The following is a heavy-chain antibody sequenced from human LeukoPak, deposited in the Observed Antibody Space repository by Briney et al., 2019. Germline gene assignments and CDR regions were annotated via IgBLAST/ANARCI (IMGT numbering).Heavy chain of an antibody. CDR1: GFTFSTYS. J-gene: IGHJ3*02. V-gene: IGHV3-21*05. CDR3: ARGRDITMVRGFAAFDI. D-gene: IGHD3-10*01. CDR2: ISAASWGI. Sequence: GGSLRLSCAASGFTFSTYSMTWVSQAPGKGLEWISHISAASWGIKYADSVKGRFTISRDNAKNSLYLQMNSLRAEDTAVYYCARGRDITMVRGFAAFDIWGQGTMVTVSS.